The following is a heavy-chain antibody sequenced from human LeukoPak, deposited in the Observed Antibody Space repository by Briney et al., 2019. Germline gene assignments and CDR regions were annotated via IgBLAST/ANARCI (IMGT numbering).Heavy chain of an antibody. CDR2: IYTSGST. CDR1: GGSISSYY. V-gene: IGHV4-4*07. CDR3: ARAEYNWHYGFQTQRNWFDP. Sequence: PSETLSLTCTVSGGSISSYYWSWIRQPAGKGLEWIGRIYTSGSTNYNPSLKSRLTMSVDTSKNQFSLKLSSVTAADTAVYYCARAEYNWHYGFQTQRNWFDPWGQGTLVTVSS. D-gene: IGHD1-7*01. J-gene: IGHJ5*02.